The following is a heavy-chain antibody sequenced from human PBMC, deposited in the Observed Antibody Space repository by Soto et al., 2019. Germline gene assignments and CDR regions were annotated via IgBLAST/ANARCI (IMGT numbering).Heavy chain of an antibody. Sequence: SETLSLTCTVSGGSISSSSYYWGWIRQPPGKGLEWIGSIYYSGSTYYNPSLKSRVTITVYTSKNQFSLKLSSVTAADTAVYYCARHIRGYGSGDYYYYYMDVWGKGTTVTVSS. D-gene: IGHD3-10*01. V-gene: IGHV4-39*01. CDR3: ARHIRGYGSGDYYYYYMDV. CDR1: GGSISSSSYY. CDR2: IYYSGST. J-gene: IGHJ6*03.